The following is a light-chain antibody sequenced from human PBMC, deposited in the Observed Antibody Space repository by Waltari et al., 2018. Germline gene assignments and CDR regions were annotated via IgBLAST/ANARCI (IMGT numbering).Light chain of an antibody. Sequence: QSVLTQPPSASGTPGQTVTISCSGRSSNIGSNTVNWYQQLPGTAPKLLIYSNINRPSGVPYRISGSTSGTSASLAISGLQSEDEGDYYCAAWDDSLNGLYVFGTGTKVTVL. J-gene: IGLJ1*01. CDR1: SSNIGSNT. V-gene: IGLV1-44*01. CDR2: SNI. CDR3: AAWDDSLNGLYV.